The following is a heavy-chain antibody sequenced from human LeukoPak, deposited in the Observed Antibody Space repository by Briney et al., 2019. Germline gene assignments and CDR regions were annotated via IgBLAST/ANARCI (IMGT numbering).Heavy chain of an antibody. V-gene: IGHV5-10-1*01. D-gene: IGHD3-22*01. CDR1: GYSFTSYW. Sequence: GESPRISCKGSGYSFTSYWISWVRQMPGKGLEWMGRIDPSDSYTNYSPSFQGHVTISADKSISTAYLQWSSLKASDTAMYYCATLPKYYYDSSGYYSNWFDPWGQGTLVTVSS. CDR3: ATLPKYYYDSSGYYSNWFDP. CDR2: IDPSDSYT. J-gene: IGHJ5*02.